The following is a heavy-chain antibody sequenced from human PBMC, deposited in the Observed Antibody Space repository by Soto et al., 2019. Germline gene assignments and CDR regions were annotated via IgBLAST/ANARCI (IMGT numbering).Heavy chain of an antibody. CDR2: ISGSGGST. J-gene: IGHJ4*01. V-gene: IGHV3-23*01. CDR1: GFTFSSYA. CDR3: AKGSSGWLIQPFEY. Sequence: EVQLLESGGGLVQPGGSLRLSCAASGFTFSSYAMSWVRQAPGKGLEWVSAISGSGGSTYYADSVKGRFTISRDNSKNTLHLQMNSLRAEDTAAYYCAKGSSGWLIQPFEYWGHGTLVTVSS. D-gene: IGHD5-12*01.